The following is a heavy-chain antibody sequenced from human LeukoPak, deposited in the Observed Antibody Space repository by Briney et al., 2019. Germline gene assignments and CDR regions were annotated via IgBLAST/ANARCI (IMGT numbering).Heavy chain of an antibody. J-gene: IGHJ4*02. D-gene: IGHD5-24*01. CDR3: ARDREMATVGLFDY. Sequence: GGSLRLSCAASGFTFSSYSMNWVRQAPGKGLEWVSYISSSSSTIYYADSVKGRFTISRDNSKNTLYLQMNSLRAEDTAVYYCARDREMATVGLFDYWGQGTLVTVSS. V-gene: IGHV3-48*01. CDR1: GFTFSSYS. CDR2: ISSSSSTI.